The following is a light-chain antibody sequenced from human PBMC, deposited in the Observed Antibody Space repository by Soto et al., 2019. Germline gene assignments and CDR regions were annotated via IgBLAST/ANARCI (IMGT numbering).Light chain of an antibody. Sequence: QSVLAQPASVSGSPGQSITISCSGTSSDVGSYSHVAWYQQFPGKTPKLIIYEVTYRPSGVSHRFSASKSGNTASLTISGIQAGEEADYYCISYTGSRTSYVFGTGTKGTV. CDR3: ISYTGSRTSYV. V-gene: IGLV2-14*01. J-gene: IGLJ1*01. CDR2: EVT. CDR1: SSDVGSYSH.